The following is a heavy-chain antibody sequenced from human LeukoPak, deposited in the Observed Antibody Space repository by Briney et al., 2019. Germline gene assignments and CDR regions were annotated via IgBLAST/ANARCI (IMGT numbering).Heavy chain of an antibody. D-gene: IGHD2-15*01. CDR1: GFIFRSYT. V-gene: IGHV3-21*01. J-gene: IGHJ4*02. CDR3: ARQPQVAHFDY. Sequence: PGGSLRLSCAASGFIFRSYTMTWVRQAPGKGLEWVSSITNNGIYTYYADSVKGRFTISTDNANNSLYLQMNSLRAEDTAIYFCARQPQVAHFDYWGQGTLVSVSS. CDR2: ITNNGIYT.